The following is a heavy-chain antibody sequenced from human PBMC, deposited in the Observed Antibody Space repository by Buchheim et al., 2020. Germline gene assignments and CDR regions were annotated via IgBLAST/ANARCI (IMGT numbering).Heavy chain of an antibody. CDR1: GYTFTSYD. CDR2: MNPNSGNT. D-gene: IGHD3-3*01. J-gene: IGHJ6*02. V-gene: IGHV1-8*01. Sequence: QVQLVQSGAEVKKPGASVKVSCKASGYTFTSYDINWVRQATGQGLEWMGWMNPNSGNTGYAQKFQGRVTMTRNTSISTAYVELINLRSEDTAVYYCAGSDKYDFWSGQYYGLDVWGQGTT. CDR3: AGSDKYDFWSGQYYGLDV.